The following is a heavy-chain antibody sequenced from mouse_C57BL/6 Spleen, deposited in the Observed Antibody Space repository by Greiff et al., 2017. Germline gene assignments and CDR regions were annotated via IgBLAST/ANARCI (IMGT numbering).Heavy chain of an antibody. CDR1: GYAFSSYW. Sequence: QVQLQQSGAELVKPGASVKISCKASGYAFSSYWMNWVKQRPGQGLEWIGQIYPGDGDTNYNGKFKGKATLTADKSSSTAYMHLSSLTSEDSAVYCCARRGLYYGSSYYFDYWGQGTTLTVSS. V-gene: IGHV1-80*01. D-gene: IGHD1-1*01. CDR3: ARRGLYYGSSYYFDY. CDR2: IYPGDGDT. J-gene: IGHJ2*01.